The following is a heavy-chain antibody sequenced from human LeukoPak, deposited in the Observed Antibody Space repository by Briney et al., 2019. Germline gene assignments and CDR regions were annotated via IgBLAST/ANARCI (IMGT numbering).Heavy chain of an antibody. Sequence: PSETLSLTCTVSGGSISSSSYYWGWIRQPPGKGLEWIGSIYYSGSTYYNPSLKSRVTISVDTSKNQFSLKLSSVTAADTAVYYCARDGDSSSWNDAFDIWGQGTMVTVSS. CDR3: ARDGDSSSWNDAFDI. CDR1: GGSISSSSYY. V-gene: IGHV4-39*07. J-gene: IGHJ3*02. D-gene: IGHD6-13*01. CDR2: IYYSGST.